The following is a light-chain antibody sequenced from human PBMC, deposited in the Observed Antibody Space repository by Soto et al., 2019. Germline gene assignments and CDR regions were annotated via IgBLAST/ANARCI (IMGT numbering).Light chain of an antibody. CDR2: DAS. V-gene: IGKV3-11*01. CDR1: QSVSSY. Sequence: EIVLTQSPATLSLSPGERATLSCRASQSVSSYLAWYQQKPGQAPRLLIYDASNRATGIPARFSGSGSGKDFTLTISSLEPEDFAVYYCQQRRHWPPITFGQGTRLEIK. J-gene: IGKJ5*01. CDR3: QQRRHWPPIT.